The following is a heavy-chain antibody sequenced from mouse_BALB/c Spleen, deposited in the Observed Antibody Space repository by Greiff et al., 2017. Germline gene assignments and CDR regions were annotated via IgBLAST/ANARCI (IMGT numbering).Heavy chain of an antibody. Sequence: VQLQQSGPELVKPGALVKISCKASGYTFTSYDINWVKQRPGQGLEWIGWIYPGDGSTKYNEKFKGKATFTADTSSNTAYMQLSSLTSEDSAVYYCARRGGTGFAYWGQGTLVTVSA. V-gene: IGHV1-85*01. CDR3: ARRGGTGFAY. J-gene: IGHJ3*01. CDR2: IYPGDGST. CDR1: GYTFTSYD. D-gene: IGHD4-1*01.